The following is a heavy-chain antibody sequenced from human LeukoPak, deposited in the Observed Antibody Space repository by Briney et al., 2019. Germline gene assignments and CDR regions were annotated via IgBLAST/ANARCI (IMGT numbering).Heavy chain of an antibody. V-gene: IGHV3-21*01. CDR3: ARDLSFLGAIDAFDI. Sequence: GGSLRLSCAASGFTFSSYNMNWVRQAPGKGLEWVSSISSSSSYIYYADSVKGRFTISRDNAKNSLYLQMNSLRAEDTAVYYCARDLSFLGAIDAFDIWGLGTMVTVSS. CDR2: ISSSSSYI. D-gene: IGHD1-26*01. J-gene: IGHJ3*02. CDR1: GFTFSSYN.